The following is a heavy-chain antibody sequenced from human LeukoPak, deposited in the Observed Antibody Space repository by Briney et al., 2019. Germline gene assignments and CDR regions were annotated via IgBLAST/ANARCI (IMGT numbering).Heavy chain of an antibody. CDR3: AHSFPAAGTSCWFDP. J-gene: IGHJ5*02. CDR2: IYWDDDK. Sequence: SGPTLVKPTQTLTLTCTFSGFSLSTSGVGVGWIRQPPGKALEWLALIYWDDDKRYSPSLKSRLTITKDTPKNQVVLTMTNMNPVDTATYYCAHSFPAAGTSCWFDPWGQGTLVTVSS. CDR1: GFSLSTSGVG. D-gene: IGHD6-13*01. V-gene: IGHV2-5*02.